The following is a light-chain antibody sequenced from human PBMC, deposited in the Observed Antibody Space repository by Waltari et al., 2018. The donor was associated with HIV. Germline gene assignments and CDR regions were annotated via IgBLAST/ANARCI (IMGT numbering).Light chain of an antibody. CDR1: QSVSSSY. V-gene: IGKV3-20*01. J-gene: IGKJ1*01. Sequence: EIVLTQSPGTLSLSPGERATLSCRARQSVSSSYLAWYQHKPGQAPSLLIYGASSRATGIPDRFSGSGSGTDFTLTISRLEPEDFAVYYCQQYGSSPRTFGQGTKVEIK. CDR2: GAS. CDR3: QQYGSSPRT.